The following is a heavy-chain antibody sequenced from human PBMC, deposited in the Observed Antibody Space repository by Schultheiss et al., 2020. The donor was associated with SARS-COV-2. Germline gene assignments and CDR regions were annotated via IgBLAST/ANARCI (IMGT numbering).Heavy chain of an antibody. CDR2: ISSSSSYI. Sequence: GESLKISCAASGFTFSSYSMNWVRQAPGKGLEWVSSISSSSSYIYYADSVKGRFTISRDNAKNSLFLQVSSLRAEDTALYYCARAMSRLGAADYWGQGTLVTVSS. CDR3: ARAMSRLGAADY. J-gene: IGHJ4*02. CDR1: GFTFSSYS. V-gene: IGHV3-21*01. D-gene: IGHD1-26*01.